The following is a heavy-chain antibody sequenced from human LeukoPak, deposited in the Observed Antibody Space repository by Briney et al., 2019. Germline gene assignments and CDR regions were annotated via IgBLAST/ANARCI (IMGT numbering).Heavy chain of an antibody. D-gene: IGHD2-15*01. CDR2: IYYSGST. CDR3: ARAGRGSGGLDY. CDR1: GGSISTSSYY. Sequence: KPSETLSLTCTVSGGSISTSSYYWGWIRQPPGKGLECIGNIYYSGSTYYNPSLKSRVTISVDTSKNQFSLKLSSVTAADTAVYYCARAGRGSGGLDYWGQGTLVTVSS. J-gene: IGHJ4*02. V-gene: IGHV4-39*07.